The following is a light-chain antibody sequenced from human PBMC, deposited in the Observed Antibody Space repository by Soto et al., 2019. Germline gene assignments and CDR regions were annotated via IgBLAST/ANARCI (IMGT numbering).Light chain of an antibody. CDR3: QQYNNWRT. CDR2: EIS. CDR1: QSVSSS. V-gene: IGKV3-15*01. J-gene: IGKJ1*01. Sequence: EIVMTQSPATLSVSPGERATLSCRASQSVSSSLAWYQQKPGQAPRLLIHEISTRATGIPSRFSGSGSGTEFTLTISSLQSEDFAVYYCQQYNNWRTFGQGTKVEIK.